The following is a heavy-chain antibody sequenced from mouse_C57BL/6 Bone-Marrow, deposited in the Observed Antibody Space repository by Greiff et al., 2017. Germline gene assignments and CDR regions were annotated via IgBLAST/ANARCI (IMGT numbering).Heavy chain of an antibody. V-gene: IGHV1-4*01. CDR1: GYTFTSYT. CDR3: VSPRNWGFFFAY. Sequence: QVQLQQSGAELARPGASVKMSCKASGYTFTSYTMHWVKQRPGQGLEWIGYINPSSGYTKYNQKFKDKATLTADKSSSTAYMQLSSLTSEDSAVXYCVSPRNWGFFFAYWGQGTLVTVSA. D-gene: IGHD4-1*01. CDR2: INPSSGYT. J-gene: IGHJ3*01.